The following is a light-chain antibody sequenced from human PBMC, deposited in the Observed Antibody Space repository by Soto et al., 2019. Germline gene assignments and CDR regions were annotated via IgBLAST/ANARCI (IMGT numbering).Light chain of an antibody. CDR3: QPYDWSLSVV. CDR2: GNN. J-gene: IGLJ2*01. Sequence: QSVLTQPPSVSGAPGQRVTISCTGSSSNIGAGYDVQGYQQHPGAAPKLLIYGNNNRPSGVPDRFSGSKSGTSASLDITGLQAEDEADYSCQPYDWSLSVVFGGGTKLTVL. CDR1: SSNIGAGYD. V-gene: IGLV1-40*01.